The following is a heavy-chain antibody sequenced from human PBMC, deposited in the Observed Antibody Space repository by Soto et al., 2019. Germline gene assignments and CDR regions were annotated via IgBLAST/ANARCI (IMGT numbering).Heavy chain of an antibody. CDR1: GFRYNDYA. Sequence: EVQLVESGGGLAQPGRSLRLSCAASGFRYNDYAIHWVRQAPGKGLEWVSGISSNSNNIGYADSVKGRFTISRDNAKNSLYLQMNSLRGEDTALYYCAKGVAFDIWGQGTMVTVSS. J-gene: IGHJ3*02. CDR3: AKGVAFDI. V-gene: IGHV3-9*01. CDR2: ISSNSNNI.